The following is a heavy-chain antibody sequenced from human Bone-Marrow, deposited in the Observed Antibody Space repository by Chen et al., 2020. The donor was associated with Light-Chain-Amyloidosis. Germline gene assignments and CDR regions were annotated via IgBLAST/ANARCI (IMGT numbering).Heavy chain of an antibody. J-gene: IGHJ4*02. V-gene: IGHV5-51*01. Sequence: EVQLEQSGPEVKKPGESLKISCKGSGYTFPNYWIGWVRQMPGKGLEWMGVIYPDDSDARYSPSFEGQVTIXADKSITXXXXXWRSLKASDTAMYYCARRRDGYNFDYLGQGTLVTVSS. CDR2: IYPDDSDA. CDR3: ARRRDGYNFDY. D-gene: IGHD5-12*01. CDR1: GYTFPNYW.